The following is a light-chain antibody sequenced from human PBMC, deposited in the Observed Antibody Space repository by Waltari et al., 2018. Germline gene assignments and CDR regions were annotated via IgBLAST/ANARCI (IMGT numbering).Light chain of an antibody. CDR1: SGYTSNV. J-gene: IGLJ3*02. CDR3: QTGGHGTWV. V-gene: IGLV4-69*01. CDR2: VNSDGSH. Sequence: LVLTQSPSASASLGASVKLTCTLSSGYTSNVIAWLQQQPGKGPRYLMKVNSDGSHRTGDDIPDRFSASKSGTECYLTISSLQSEDEADYFCQTGGHGTWVFGGGTKLTVL.